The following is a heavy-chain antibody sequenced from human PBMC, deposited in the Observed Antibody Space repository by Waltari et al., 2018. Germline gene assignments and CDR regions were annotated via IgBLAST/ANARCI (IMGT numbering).Heavy chain of an antibody. V-gene: IGHV4-34*01. Sequence: QVQIQQWGAGLLKPSDTLSLTCGVSTEFFSGYPWIWILQPPGKGLEWIGEVSGIGGTTYNPSLKSRVTISVDASEKKFSLKLSSVTAADTAVYYCARAFDSGYDSYYFDSWGQGTLVTVSS. J-gene: IGHJ4*02. D-gene: IGHD5-12*01. CDR2: VSGIGGT. CDR3: ARAFDSGYDSYYFDS. CDR1: TEFFSGYP.